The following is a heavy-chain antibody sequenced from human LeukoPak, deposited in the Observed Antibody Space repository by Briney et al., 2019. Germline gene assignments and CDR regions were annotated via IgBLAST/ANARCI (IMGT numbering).Heavy chain of an antibody. V-gene: IGHV3-66*01. CDR3: TDGYYPLTY. J-gene: IGHJ4*02. CDR2: IYSDGKT. Sequence: GGSLRLSCTGSGLSVSGNYWHWVRQAPGTALEWVSIIYSDGKTLYTKSVKGRFTFSRDKSKNTFYLQMNILRAEDTAVYFCTDGYYPLTYWGQGTLVTVSS. D-gene: IGHD2-15*01. CDR1: GLSVSGNY.